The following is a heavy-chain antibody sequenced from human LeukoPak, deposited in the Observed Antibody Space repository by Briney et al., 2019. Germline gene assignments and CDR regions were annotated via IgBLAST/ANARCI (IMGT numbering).Heavy chain of an antibody. D-gene: IGHD6-19*01. CDR1: GFTFSSSA. V-gene: IGHV3-64D*09. CDR3: VKDRIAVAGTFDS. Sequence: AGSLRPSCSASGFTFSSSAMHWVRQAPGKGLEFVSSISSNGDTTYYAVSVKGRFTISRDNSKNTLYLQMSSLRAEDTAVYYCVKDRIAVAGTFDSWGQGTLVTVSS. J-gene: IGHJ5*01. CDR2: ISSNGDTT.